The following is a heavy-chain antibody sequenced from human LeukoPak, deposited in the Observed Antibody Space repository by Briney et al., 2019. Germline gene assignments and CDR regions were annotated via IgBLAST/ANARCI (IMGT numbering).Heavy chain of an antibody. D-gene: IGHD2-15*01. CDR3: ARGPVAAIVSYNWFDP. V-gene: IGHV3-7*01. CDR1: GFTFSSYW. J-gene: IGHJ5*02. CDR2: IKQDGSEK. Sequence: PGGSLRLSCAASGFTFSSYWMSWVRQAPGKGLEWVANIKQDGSEKYYVDSVKGRFTISRDNAKNSLYLQMNSLRAEDTAVYYCARGPVAAIVSYNWFDPWGQGTLVTVSS.